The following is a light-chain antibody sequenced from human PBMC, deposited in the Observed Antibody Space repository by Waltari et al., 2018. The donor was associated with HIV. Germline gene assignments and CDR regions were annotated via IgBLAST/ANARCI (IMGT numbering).Light chain of an antibody. J-gene: IGLJ3*02. CDR2: EFS. CDR3: CSYAGNYPVL. CDR1: SSDVGGYNY. Sequence: QSALTQPPSASGSPGQSVTISCTGTSSDVGGYNYVSWYQQHPGKAPKLMIYEFSRRPSGVPDRSSGSKSGNTASLTISGLQAEDEADYYCCSYAGNYPVLFGGGTKLTVL. V-gene: IGLV2-8*01.